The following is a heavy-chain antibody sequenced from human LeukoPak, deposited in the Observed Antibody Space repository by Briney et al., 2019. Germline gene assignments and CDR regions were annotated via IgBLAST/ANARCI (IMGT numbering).Heavy chain of an antibody. CDR3: ARGYSGAPGY. CDR1: GFTFSSYG. CDR2: ISYDGSNK. Sequence: PGGSLRLSCAASGFTFSSYGMHWVRQAPGKGLEWVTVISYDGSNKYNVESVKGRFTISRDNSKNTLYLQMNSLRAEDTAVYYCARGYSGAPGYWGQGTLVTVSS. V-gene: IGHV3-30*03. J-gene: IGHJ4*02. D-gene: IGHD1-26*01.